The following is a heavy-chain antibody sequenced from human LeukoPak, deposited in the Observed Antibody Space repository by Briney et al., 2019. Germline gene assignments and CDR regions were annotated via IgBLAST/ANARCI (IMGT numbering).Heavy chain of an antibody. CDR2: ISGSGGST. CDR1: GFTFSSYA. V-gene: IGHV3-23*01. CDR3: AARVAVAGRSFDY. D-gene: IGHD6-19*01. J-gene: IGHJ4*02. Sequence: GGSLRLSCAASGFTFSSYAMSRVRQAPGKGLEWVSAISGSGGSTYYADSVKGRFTISRDNSKNTLYLQMNSLRAEDTAVYYCAARVAVAGRSFDYWGQGTLVTVSS.